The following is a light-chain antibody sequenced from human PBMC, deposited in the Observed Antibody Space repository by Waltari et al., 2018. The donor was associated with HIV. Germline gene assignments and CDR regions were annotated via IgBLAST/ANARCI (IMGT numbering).Light chain of an antibody. Sequence: QSALTQPASVSASPGQSITISCTGTSSDVGAYDYVSWYQYHPGKAPKLMISEVSSRPSWVSNRFSGSKSGNTASLTISGLQAEDEADYYCCSYTSSGTLVFGGGTKLTV. CDR1: SSDVGAYDY. J-gene: IGLJ2*01. V-gene: IGLV2-14*01. CDR2: EVS. CDR3: CSYTSSGTLV.